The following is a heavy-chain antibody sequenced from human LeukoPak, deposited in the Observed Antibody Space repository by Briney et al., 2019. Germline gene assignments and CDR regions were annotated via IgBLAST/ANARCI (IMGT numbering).Heavy chain of an antibody. J-gene: IGHJ4*02. CDR2: IYYSGST. Sequence: SETLSLTCTVSGGSISSYYWSWIRQPPRKGLEWIGYIYYSGSTNYNPSLKSRVTISLGMSKNQFSLKLSSVTAADTAVYYCARLPMAVTPHVDYWGQGTPVTVSS. CDR3: ARLPMAVTPHVDY. CDR1: GGSISSYY. D-gene: IGHD2-21*02. V-gene: IGHV4-59*01.